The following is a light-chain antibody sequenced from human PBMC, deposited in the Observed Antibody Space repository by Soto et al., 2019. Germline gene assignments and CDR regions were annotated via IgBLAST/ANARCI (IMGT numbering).Light chain of an antibody. J-gene: IGKJ4*01. V-gene: IGKV3-11*01. CDR3: QQRLTWPIT. CDR2: DAS. Sequence: EIVLTQSPATLSLSPGERATLSCRANHAINTFLSWYQQKPGQVPRLLMYDASNRATGIPARFSGSGSGTDFTLTISSLEPEDFAVYYCQQRLTWPITFGGGTKVEIK. CDR1: HAINTF.